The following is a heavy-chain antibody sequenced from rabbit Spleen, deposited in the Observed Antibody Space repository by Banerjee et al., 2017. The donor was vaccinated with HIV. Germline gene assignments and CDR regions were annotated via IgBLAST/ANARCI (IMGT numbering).Heavy chain of an antibody. Sequence: QEQLVESGGGLVKPEGSLTLTCKASGFSFSDRDVMCWVRQAPGKGLEWIACINAATGKPVYATWAKGRFTISRTSATTVTLRMTSLTAADTATYFCASSYGNAVFKLWGPGTLVTVS. J-gene: IGHJ4*01. CDR3: ASSYGNAVFKL. D-gene: IGHD6-1*01. V-gene: IGHV1S45*01. CDR1: GFSFSDRDV. CDR2: INAATGKP.